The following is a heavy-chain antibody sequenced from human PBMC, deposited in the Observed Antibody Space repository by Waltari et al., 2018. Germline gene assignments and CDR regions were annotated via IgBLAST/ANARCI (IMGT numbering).Heavy chain of an antibody. V-gene: IGHV3-33*01. J-gene: IGHJ3*02. CDR1: GSTFRTPG. Sequence: QVQLGEPGGAGFQPGPSLGPSVEASGSTFRTPGMPWVRLAPGKGRGWVAGFWGDGITKNHGDSVKGRFIISRDNDKNTLYLQMNSLRVEDTAMYYCARDLGWWGLDGSDIWGQGTMVSVSS. CDR2: FWGDGITK. CDR3: ARDLGWWGLDGSDI. D-gene: IGHD2-15*01.